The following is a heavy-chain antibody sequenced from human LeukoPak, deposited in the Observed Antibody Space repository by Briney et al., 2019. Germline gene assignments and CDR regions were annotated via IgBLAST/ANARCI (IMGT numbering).Heavy chain of an antibody. CDR2: IGSSGSTI. CDR3: ARDGDSSSWSWFDP. V-gene: IGHV3-48*02. J-gene: IGHJ5*02. D-gene: IGHD6-13*01. CDR1: GLTFSRFSTYS. Sequence: GGPLRLSCVVSGLTFSRFSTYSMNWVRQAPGKGLEWISYIGSSGSTIYYADSVKGRFTVSRDNAKNSLYLQMNSLRDEDTAVYYCARDGDSSSWSWFDPWGQGTLVTVSS.